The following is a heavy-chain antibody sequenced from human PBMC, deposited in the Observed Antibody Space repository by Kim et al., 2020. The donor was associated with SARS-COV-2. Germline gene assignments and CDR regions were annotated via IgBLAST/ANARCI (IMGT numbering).Heavy chain of an antibody. D-gene: IGHD6-19*01. CDR3: ARVLRGSGWPYSYYGMDV. V-gene: IGHV3-72*01. J-gene: IGHJ6*02. Sequence: GGSLRLSCAASGFTFSDNYMDWVRQAPGKGLEWVGHTRNKANSYTTEYAASVKGRFTISRDDSKNSLHLQMNILKTEDTAIYYCARVLRGSGWPYSYYGMDVWGQGTTVTVSS. CDR2: TRNKANSYTT. CDR1: GFTFSDNY.